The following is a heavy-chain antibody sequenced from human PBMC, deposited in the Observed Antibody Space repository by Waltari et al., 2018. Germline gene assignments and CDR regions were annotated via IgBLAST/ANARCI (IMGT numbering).Heavy chain of an antibody. CDR2: INHSGST. Sequence: QVQLQQWGAGLLKPSETLSLTCAVYGGSFSGYYWSWIRQPPGKGLGWIGEINHSGSTNYNPALKSRVTISVEPSKNQFSLKLRSVTAADTAVYYCARGLNLLLWFGDGGHWFDPWGQGTLVTVSS. D-gene: IGHD3-10*01. V-gene: IGHV4-34*01. J-gene: IGHJ5*02. CDR1: GGSFSGYY. CDR3: ARGLNLLLWFGDGGHWFDP.